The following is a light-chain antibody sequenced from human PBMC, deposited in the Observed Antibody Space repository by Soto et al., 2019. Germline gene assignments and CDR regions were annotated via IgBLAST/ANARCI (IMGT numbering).Light chain of an antibody. Sequence: QSVLTQPASVSGSPGQSITISCTGTSSDVGGYNYVSWYQQRPGKAPKLMIYEVSNRPSGVSNRFSGSKSGNTASLTISGLQAEDEADYYCSSYTSSSPYVFGTGTKVTV. J-gene: IGLJ1*01. CDR2: EVS. V-gene: IGLV2-14*01. CDR3: SSYTSSSPYV. CDR1: SSDVGGYNY.